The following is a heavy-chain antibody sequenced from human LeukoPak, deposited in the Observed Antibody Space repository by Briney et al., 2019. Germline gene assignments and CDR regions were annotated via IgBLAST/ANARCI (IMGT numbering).Heavy chain of an antibody. V-gene: IGHV3-30*18. D-gene: IGHD3-22*01. J-gene: IGHJ4*02. Sequence: GGSLRLSCAASGFTFGSYAMHWVRQAPGKGLEWVAVISKDGSNKYYADSVKGRFTISRDNSKNTLYLQMNSLRAEDTAVYYCAKNDYFDSSGYYTYWGQGTLVTVSS. CDR2: ISKDGSNK. CDR1: GFTFGSYA. CDR3: AKNDYFDSSGYYTY.